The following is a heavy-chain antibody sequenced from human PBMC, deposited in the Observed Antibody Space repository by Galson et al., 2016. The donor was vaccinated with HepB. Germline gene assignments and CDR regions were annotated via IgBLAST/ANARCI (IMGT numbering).Heavy chain of an antibody. CDR2: ISGSGGST. CDR3: AKDLGDRLVTVYYYMDA. Sequence: SLRLSCAASGFTFITYAMSWVRQAPGKGLEWVSTISGSGGSTYYADSVKGRFTISRDNSKNTLYLQMNSLRAEDTAVYYCAKDLGDRLVTVYYYMDAWGKGTTVTVSS. CDR1: GFTFITYA. J-gene: IGHJ6*03. D-gene: IGHD4-11*01. V-gene: IGHV3-23*01.